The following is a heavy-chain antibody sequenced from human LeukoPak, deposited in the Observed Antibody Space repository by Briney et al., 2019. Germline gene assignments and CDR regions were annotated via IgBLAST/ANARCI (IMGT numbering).Heavy chain of an antibody. Sequence: GVSLTRSCAASAFTFSSYSMIWDRQAPGQGLEWVSSISNSSSYIYYADSVKVRFTISRDNATNSLYLQMNSLRAEDTAVYYCARGGRGASFDYWGQGTLVTVSS. V-gene: IGHV3-21*01. CDR3: ARGGRGASFDY. J-gene: IGHJ4*02. CDR2: ISNSSSYI. CDR1: AFTFSSYS. D-gene: IGHD4/OR15-4a*01.